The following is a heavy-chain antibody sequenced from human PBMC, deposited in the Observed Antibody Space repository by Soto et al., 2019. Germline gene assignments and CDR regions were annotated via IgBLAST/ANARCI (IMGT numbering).Heavy chain of an antibody. D-gene: IGHD2-15*01. Sequence: QVQLVESGGGVVQPGRSLRLSCAASGFTFSSYGMHWVRQAPGKGLEWVAVIWYDGGNKYYADSVKGRFTISRDNSKNTLYLQMNSLRAEDTAVYYCARGYCSGGSCPTYYFDYWGQGTLVTVSS. CDR1: GFTFSSYG. V-gene: IGHV3-33*01. CDR2: IWYDGGNK. CDR3: ARGYCSGGSCPTYYFDY. J-gene: IGHJ4*02.